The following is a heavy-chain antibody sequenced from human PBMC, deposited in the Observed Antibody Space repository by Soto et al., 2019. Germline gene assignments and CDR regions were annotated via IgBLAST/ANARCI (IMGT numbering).Heavy chain of an antibody. CDR3: ALRLRDYGLGRERANYFDA. Sequence: QITLKESGPTLVRPTQTLTLTCTFSGFSLSTTGVGVGWIRQPPGKALEWLALIYWYDDKRYSPSLKSRLTITNDTSKIAVILTPTNMDPVDTATYYCALRLRDYGLGRERANYFDAWCQGTLVSVSS. J-gene: IGHJ5*02. D-gene: IGHD3-10*01. CDR1: GFSLSTTGVG. V-gene: IGHV2-5*01. CDR2: IYWYDDK.